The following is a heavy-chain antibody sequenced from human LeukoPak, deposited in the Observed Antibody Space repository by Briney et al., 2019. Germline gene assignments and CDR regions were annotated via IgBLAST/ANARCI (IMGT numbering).Heavy chain of an antibody. CDR2: TYYRSKWNN. CDR3: ARASPQSVYFDC. J-gene: IGHJ4*02. V-gene: IGHV6-1*01. Sequence: SQTLSLTCAISGDSVSSNGFAWSWIRQSPSRGLEWLGRTYYRSKWNNDYAVSVKSRITINPDTSKNQFSLQLNSVTPEDTAVYYCARASPQSVYFDCWGQGTLVTVSS. CDR1: GDSVSSNGFA.